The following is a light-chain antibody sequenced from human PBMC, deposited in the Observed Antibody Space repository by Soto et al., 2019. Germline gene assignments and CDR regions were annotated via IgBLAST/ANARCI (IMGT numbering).Light chain of an antibody. CDR1: SSDVGSHSL. J-gene: IGLJ1*01. CDR3: CSYTGIGTPNYV. Sequence: QSVLTQPASVSGSPGQSITISCTGTSSDVGSHSLVSWYQQHPGKAPKVVIYEDSKRPSGASYRLSASKSGNTASLTISGLQAEDEGDYYCCSYTGIGTPNYVFGSGTKVTVL. CDR2: EDS. V-gene: IGLV2-23*01.